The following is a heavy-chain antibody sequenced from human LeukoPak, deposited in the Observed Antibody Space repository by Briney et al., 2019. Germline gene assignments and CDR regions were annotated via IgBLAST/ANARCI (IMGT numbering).Heavy chain of an antibody. CDR2: IYWHDER. V-gene: IGHV2-5*01. CDR1: GFSLTTEQEA. J-gene: IGHJ4*02. Sequence: SGPTLVNPTQTLALTGSFSGFSLTTEQEAVGWIRQPPGKALEWVALIYWHDERRYSPSLKSRLTITKDTSKNQVVLTMTDMDPVDTATYYCAHRRGGYFDYWGQGTLVTVSS. CDR3: AHRRGGYFDY. D-gene: IGHD2-15*01.